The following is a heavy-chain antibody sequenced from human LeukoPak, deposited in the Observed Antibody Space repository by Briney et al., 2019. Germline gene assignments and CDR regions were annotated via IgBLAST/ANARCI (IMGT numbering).Heavy chain of an antibody. J-gene: IGHJ4*02. CDR1: GFTFSSYE. D-gene: IGHD5-18*01. V-gene: IGHV3-48*03. Sequence: PGGSLRLSCAASGFTFSSYEMNWVRQAPGKGLEWVSYISSSGSTIYYADPVKGRFTISRDNAKNSLYLQMNSLRAEDTAVYYCARDLLLQVDTAMASGDYWGQGTLVTVSS. CDR2: ISSSGSTI. CDR3: ARDLLLQVDTAMASGDY.